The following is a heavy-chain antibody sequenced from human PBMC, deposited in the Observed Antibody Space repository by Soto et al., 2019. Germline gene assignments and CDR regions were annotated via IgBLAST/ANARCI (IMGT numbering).Heavy chain of an antibody. Sequence: GGSLRLSCAASGFTFSSYAMSWVRQAPGKGLEWVSSITSTGDRAYYADSVKGRFTVSRDNSKNTLYLQMNSLRAEDTAVYYCAKYYMVTRSPFDYWGQGSLVTVSS. CDR3: AKYYMVTRSPFDY. V-gene: IGHV3-23*01. D-gene: IGHD5-18*01. CDR2: ITSTGDRA. CDR1: GFTFSSYA. J-gene: IGHJ4*02.